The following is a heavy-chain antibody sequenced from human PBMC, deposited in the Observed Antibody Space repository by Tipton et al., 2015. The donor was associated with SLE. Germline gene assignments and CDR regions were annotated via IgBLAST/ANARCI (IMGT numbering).Heavy chain of an antibody. CDR1: GGSISSYY. CDR2: IYYSGST. Sequence: TLSLTCTVSGGSISSYYWSWIRQPPGKGLEWIGYIYYSGSTNYNPSLKSRVTISVDTSKNQFSLKLSSVTAADTAVYYCASSRDPYGYFALWGRGTLVTVSS. CDR3: ASSRDPYGYFAL. J-gene: IGHJ2*01. D-gene: IGHD5-24*01. V-gene: IGHV4-59*08.